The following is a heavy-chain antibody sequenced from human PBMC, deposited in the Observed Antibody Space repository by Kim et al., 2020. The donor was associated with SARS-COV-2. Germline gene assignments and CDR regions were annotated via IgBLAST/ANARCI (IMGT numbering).Heavy chain of an antibody. Sequence: SMKVSCKASGYTFTNNAISWVRPAPGQGLEWMGWINTDTVNPTYAQAFTRRFVFSVDTSVTTAYLQISSLEAEDTALYYCARVIWGTYRYTDYWGQGTLVTVSS. CDR3: ARVIWGTYRYTDY. CDR1: GYTFTNNA. J-gene: IGHJ4*02. V-gene: IGHV7-4-1*02. D-gene: IGHD3-16*02. CDR2: INTDTVNP.